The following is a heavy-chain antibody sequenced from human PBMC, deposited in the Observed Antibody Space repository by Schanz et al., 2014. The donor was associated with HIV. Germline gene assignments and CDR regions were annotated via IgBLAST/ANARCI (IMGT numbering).Heavy chain of an antibody. D-gene: IGHD3-10*01. CDR3: ARGYPGSPLIKTSYYFDY. Sequence: EVQLLESGGQLVQPGGSLRVSYAVSGFSFSNYAMNWVRQAPGKGLEWVSLISGSGGTTYYADSVKGRFTISRDNSKNTLSLHMNSLRAEDTALYYCARGYPGSPLIKTSYYFDYWGQGTLVTVSS. CDR2: ISGSGGTT. J-gene: IGHJ4*02. CDR1: GFSFSNYA. V-gene: IGHV3-23*01.